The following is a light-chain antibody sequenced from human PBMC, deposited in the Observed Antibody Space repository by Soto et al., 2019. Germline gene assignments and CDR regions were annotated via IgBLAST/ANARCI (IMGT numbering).Light chain of an antibody. V-gene: IGLV1-47*01. J-gene: IGLJ2*01. CDR3: AAWDDSLSGVV. CDR1: GPNIGSNY. Sequence: QSVLTQPPSASGTPGQRVTISCSGGGPNIGSNYVYWYQQLPGTAPKLLIYRNNQRPSGVPDRFSGSKSGTSASLAISGLRSEDEADYYCAAWDDSLSGVVFGGGTKLTVL. CDR2: RNN.